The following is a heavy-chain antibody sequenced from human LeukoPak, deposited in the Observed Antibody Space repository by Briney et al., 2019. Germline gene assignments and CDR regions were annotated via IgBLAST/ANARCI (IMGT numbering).Heavy chain of an antibody. V-gene: IGHV3-21*01. CDR3: ARSVDRAMVPLDY. Sequence: GGSLRLSCAASGFTFSSYGMHWVRQAPGKGLEWVSSISSSGSYIYFGDSVKARFTISRDNAKNELYLQMNSLRAEDTAVYYCARSVDRAMVPLDYWGQGTLVTVSS. D-gene: IGHD5-18*01. CDR2: ISSSGSYI. J-gene: IGHJ4*02. CDR1: GFTFSSYG.